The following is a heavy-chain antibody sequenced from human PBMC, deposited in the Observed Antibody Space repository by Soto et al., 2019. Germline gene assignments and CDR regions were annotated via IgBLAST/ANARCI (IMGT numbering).Heavy chain of an antibody. D-gene: IGHD4-17*01. CDR1: GYTFSKYG. Sequence: GASVKVSCKASGYTFSKYGITWVRQAPGQGLEWMGWISAYNDNTNYAQKLQGRVTMTTDTSTSTAYMELRSLRSDDTAVYYCASWYPRGDYAYWGQGTLVTVSS. CDR2: ISAYNDNT. V-gene: IGHV1-18*01. J-gene: IGHJ4*02. CDR3: ASWYPRGDYAY.